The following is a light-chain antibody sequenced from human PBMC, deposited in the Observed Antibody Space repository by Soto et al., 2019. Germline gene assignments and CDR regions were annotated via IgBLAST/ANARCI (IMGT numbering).Light chain of an antibody. Sequence: DIVLIQSPLSLPVTPGEPASISWKSSQSLLYSNGHNYLEWFLQKPGQSPQLLIYLGSNRASGVPDRFSGSGSGTDFTLKISRVEAEDVGVYYCLQTLQTWTFGQGTKVDI. CDR2: LGS. CDR1: QSLLYSNGHNY. CDR3: LQTLQTWT. J-gene: IGKJ1*01. V-gene: IGKV2-28*01.